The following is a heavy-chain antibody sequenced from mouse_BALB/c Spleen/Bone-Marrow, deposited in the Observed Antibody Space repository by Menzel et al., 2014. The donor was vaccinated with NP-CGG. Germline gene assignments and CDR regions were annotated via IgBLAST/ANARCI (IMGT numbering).Heavy chain of an antibody. V-gene: IGHV5-9-1*01. J-gene: IGHJ4*01. CDR1: GFTFSSYA. Sequence: EVKVEESGGGLVKPGGSQKLSCAASGFTFSSYAMSWVRQTPEKRLEWVATISSGGSYTYYADSGKGRLTISRDNAKNTLYLQMSSLRSEDTAMYYCARSLYDYDAMDYWGQGTSVTVSS. CDR3: ARSLYDYDAMDY. D-gene: IGHD1-1*01. CDR2: ISSGGSYT.